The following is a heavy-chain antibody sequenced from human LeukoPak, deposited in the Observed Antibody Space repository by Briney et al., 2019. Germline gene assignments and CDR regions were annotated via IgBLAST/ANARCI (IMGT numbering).Heavy chain of an antibody. CDR1: GFTFSTCG. D-gene: IGHD3-9*01. V-gene: IGHV3-30*02. Sequence: PGGSLRLSCAASGFTFSTCGMHWVRQAPGKGLEWVAFIRYHGSDKYYADSVKGRFTISRDNAKNTLYLQMNSLRAEDTAVYYCAGDFESDAFDIWGQGTMVTVSS. J-gene: IGHJ3*02. CDR3: AGDFESDAFDI. CDR2: IRYHGSDK.